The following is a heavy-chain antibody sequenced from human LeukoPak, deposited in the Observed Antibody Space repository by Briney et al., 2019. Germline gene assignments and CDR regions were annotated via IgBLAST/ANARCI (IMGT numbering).Heavy chain of an antibody. CDR1: GYTLTGYY. CDR3: AGATMVRGVIPYYYYYGMDV. V-gene: IGHV1-2*06. CDR2: INPNSGGT. D-gene: IGHD3-10*01. J-gene: IGHJ6*02. Sequence: ASVKVSCKASGYTLTGYYMHWVRQAPGQGLEWMGRINPNSGGTNYAQKFQGRVTMTRDTSISTAYMELSRLRSDDTAVYYCAGATMVRGVIPYYYYYGMDVWGQGTTVTVSS.